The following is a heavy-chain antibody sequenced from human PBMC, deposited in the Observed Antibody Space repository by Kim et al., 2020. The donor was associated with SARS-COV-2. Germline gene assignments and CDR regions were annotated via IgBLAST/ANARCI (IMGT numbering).Heavy chain of an antibody. CDR3: ARDGSSYDYYYGMDV. J-gene: IGHJ6*02. V-gene: IGHV1-69*01. Sequence: QKFQGRVTITADESTSTAYMELSSLRSEDTAVYYCARDGSSYDYYYGMDVWGQGTTVTVSS. D-gene: IGHD6-6*01.